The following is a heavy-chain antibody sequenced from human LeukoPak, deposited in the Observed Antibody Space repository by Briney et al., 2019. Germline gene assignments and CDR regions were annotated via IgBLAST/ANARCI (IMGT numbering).Heavy chain of an antibody. Sequence: VASVKVSCKASGGTFSSYAISWVRQAPGQGLEWMGRITPIFGTANYAQKFQGRVTITADKSTSTAYTELSSLRSEDTAVYYCARDADPLTYYYDSSGYYFDYWGQGTLVTVSS. CDR3: ARDADPLTYYYDSSGYYFDY. V-gene: IGHV1-69*06. CDR1: GGTFSSYA. J-gene: IGHJ4*02. D-gene: IGHD3-22*01. CDR2: ITPIFGTA.